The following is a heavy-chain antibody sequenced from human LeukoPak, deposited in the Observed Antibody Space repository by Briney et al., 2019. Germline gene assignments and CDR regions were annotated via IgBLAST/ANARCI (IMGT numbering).Heavy chain of an antibody. CDR2: INHSGST. Sequence: ASETLSLTCTVSGGSISSGDYYWSWIRQPPGKGLEWIGEINHSGSTNYNPSLKSRVTISADTSKNQFSLKMSSVTAADTAVYYCARERMATEVAFDIWGQGTMVTVSS. V-gene: IGHV4-39*07. CDR1: GGSISSGDYY. D-gene: IGHD5-24*01. CDR3: ARERMATEVAFDI. J-gene: IGHJ3*02.